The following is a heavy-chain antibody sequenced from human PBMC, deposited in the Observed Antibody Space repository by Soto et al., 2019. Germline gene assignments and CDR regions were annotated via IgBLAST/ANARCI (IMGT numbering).Heavy chain of an antibody. D-gene: IGHD2-21*02. CDR1: GGTFSNYA. CDR3: ARGAVVTFPPFYAMDF. CDR2: IIPFFETT. J-gene: IGHJ6*02. V-gene: IGHV1-69*13. Sequence: GASVKVSCKASGGTFSNYALSWVRQAPGQGLEWIGGIIPFFETTNYAQKFQGRVTITAAEKTTIVYMELSRLRSDDTAVYYCARGAVVTFPPFYAMDFWGQGTTVTVSS.